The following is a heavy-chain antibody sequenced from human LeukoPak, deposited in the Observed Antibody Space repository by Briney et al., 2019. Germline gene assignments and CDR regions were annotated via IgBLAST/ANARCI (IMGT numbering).Heavy chain of an antibody. CDR1: GLMFSRFW. D-gene: IGHD3-10*01. CDR2: IEEDGSEK. J-gene: IGHJ5*02. Sequence: PGGSLRLSCAASGLMFSRFWMSWVRQAPGKGLEWVANIEEDGSEKNYVDSVRGRFTISRDNAKKSLYLQMNSLRDGDTALYYCVAGATSFDPWGQGTLVTVSS. V-gene: IGHV3-7*01. CDR3: VAGATSFDP.